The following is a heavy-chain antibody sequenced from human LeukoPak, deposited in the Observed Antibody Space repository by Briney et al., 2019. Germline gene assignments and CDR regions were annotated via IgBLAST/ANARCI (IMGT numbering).Heavy chain of an antibody. D-gene: IGHD3-10*01. CDR1: GGSISSSSYY. J-gene: IGHJ4*02. Sequence: SETLSLTCTVSGGSISSSSYYWGWIRQPPGKGLEWIGSIYYSGSTYYNPSLKSRVTISVDTSKNQFSLKLSSVTAADTAVYYCARRSSMVRGVIRPAIWGQGTLVTVSS. CDR2: IYYSGST. CDR3: ARRSSMVRGVIRPAI. V-gene: IGHV4-39*01.